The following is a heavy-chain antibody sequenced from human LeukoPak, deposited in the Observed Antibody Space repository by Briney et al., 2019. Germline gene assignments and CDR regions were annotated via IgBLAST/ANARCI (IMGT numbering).Heavy chain of an antibody. CDR2: ISGSGGST. Sequence: GGSLRLSCAASGFTFSSYAMSWVRQAPGKGLEWVSAISGSGGSTYYADSVKGRFTISGDNSKNTLYLQMNSLRAEDTAVYYCAKDLEERARGYYYMDVWGKGTTVTVSS. CDR3: AKDLEERARGYYYMDV. J-gene: IGHJ6*03. D-gene: IGHD3-3*01. CDR1: GFTFSSYA. V-gene: IGHV3-23*01.